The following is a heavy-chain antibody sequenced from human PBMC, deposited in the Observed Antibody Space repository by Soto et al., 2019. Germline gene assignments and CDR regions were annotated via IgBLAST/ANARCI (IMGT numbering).Heavy chain of an antibody. CDR3: ASYGSGLAIDY. Sequence: EVQLLESGGGLVQPGGSLRLSCAASGFTFRSYAMSWVRQAPGKGLEWVSAISGSGGSTYYADSVKGRFTISRDNSKNTLYLQMNSLRAEDTAVYSFASYGSGLAIDYWGQGTLVTVSS. CDR1: GFTFRSYA. CDR2: ISGSGGST. D-gene: IGHD3-10*01. J-gene: IGHJ4*02. V-gene: IGHV3-23*01.